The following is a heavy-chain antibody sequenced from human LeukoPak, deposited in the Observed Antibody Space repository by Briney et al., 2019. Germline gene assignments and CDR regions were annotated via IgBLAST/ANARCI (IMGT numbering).Heavy chain of an antibody. CDR1: GFTFSSYS. CDR3: AGRGVEYCSSTSCQDV. CDR2: ISSSSSYI. D-gene: IGHD2-2*01. J-gene: IGHJ6*04. V-gene: IGHV3-21*01. Sequence: GGSLRLSCAASGFTFSSYSMNWVRQAPGKGLEWVSSISSSSSYIYYADSVKGRFTISRDNAKNSLYLQMNSLRAEDTAVYYCAGRGVEYCSSTSCQDVWGKGTTVTVSS.